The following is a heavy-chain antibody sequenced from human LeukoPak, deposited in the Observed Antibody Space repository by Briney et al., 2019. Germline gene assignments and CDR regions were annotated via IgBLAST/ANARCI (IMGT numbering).Heavy chain of an antibody. CDR2: IKQDGSEK. V-gene: IGHV3-7*03. Sequence: GGSLRLSCAASGFTFSSYWMSWVRQAPGKGLEWVANIKQDGSEKYYVDSVKGRFTISRDNAKNSLYLQMNSLRAEDTAVYYCARDQRYFDWPNPQEAWFDPWGQGTLVTVSS. D-gene: IGHD3-9*01. CDR1: GFTFSSYW. CDR3: ARDQRYFDWPNPQEAWFDP. J-gene: IGHJ5*02.